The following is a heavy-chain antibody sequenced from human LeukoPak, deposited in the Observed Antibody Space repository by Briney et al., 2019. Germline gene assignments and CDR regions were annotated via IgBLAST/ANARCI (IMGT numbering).Heavy chain of an antibody. CDR3: ARSIAAAGDFDY. V-gene: IGHV4-30-4*01. J-gene: IGHJ4*02. CDR1: GGSISSGDYY. CDR2: IYYSGST. D-gene: IGHD6-13*01. Sequence: SETLSLTCTVSGGSISSGDYYWSWIRQPPGKGLEWIGYIYYSGSTYYNPSLKSRFTISVEPSKNQFSLKLSSVTAADTAVYYCARSIAAAGDFDYWGQGTLVTVSS.